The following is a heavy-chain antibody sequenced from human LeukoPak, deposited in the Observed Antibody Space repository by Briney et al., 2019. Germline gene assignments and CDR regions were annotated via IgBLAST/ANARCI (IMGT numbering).Heavy chain of an antibody. J-gene: IGHJ6*03. V-gene: IGHV4-39*07. Sequence: TSETLSLTCTVSGGSISSSSYYWGWIRQPPGKGLEWIGSIYYSGSTYYNPSLKSRVTISVDTSKNQFSLKLSSVTAADTAVYYCARGCRGYYYYYYMDVWGKGTTVTVSS. CDR3: ARGCRGYYYYYYMDV. CDR1: GGSISSSSYY. CDR2: IYYSGST. D-gene: IGHD1-1*01.